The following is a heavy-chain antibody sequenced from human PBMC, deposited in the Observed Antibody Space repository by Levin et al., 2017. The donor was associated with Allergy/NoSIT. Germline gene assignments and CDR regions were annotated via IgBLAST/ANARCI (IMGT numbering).Heavy chain of an antibody. Sequence: KHGESLKISCKASGYTFTSYWIGWVRQMPGKGLEWMGIIYPTDSDTKYSPSFQGQVTISADKSISTAYLQWSSLKASDTAMYYCARARTGYYSSWYLDFWGQGTLVTVSS. D-gene: IGHD6-13*01. CDR3: ARARTGYYSSWYLDF. CDR2: IYPTDSDT. V-gene: IGHV5-51*01. J-gene: IGHJ4*02. CDR1: GYTFTSYW.